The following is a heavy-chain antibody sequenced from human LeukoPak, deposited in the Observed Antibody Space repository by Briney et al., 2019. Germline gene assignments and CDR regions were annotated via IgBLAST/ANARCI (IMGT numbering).Heavy chain of an antibody. D-gene: IGHD1-26*01. CDR2: ISAYNGNT. CDR1: GYTFTSSG. V-gene: IGHV1-18*01. CDR3: ARDRVGAISEDAFDI. Sequence: GASVKVSCKASGYTFTSSGISWVRQAPGQGLEWMGWISAYNGNTNYAQKLQGRVTMTTDTSTSTAYMELRSLRSDDTAVYYCARDRVGAISEDAFDIWGQGTMVTVSS. J-gene: IGHJ3*02.